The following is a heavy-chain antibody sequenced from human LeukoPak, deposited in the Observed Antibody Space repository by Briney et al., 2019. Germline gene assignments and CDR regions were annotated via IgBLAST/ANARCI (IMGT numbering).Heavy chain of an antibody. V-gene: IGHV3-49*04. CDR2: IRSKAYGGTT. CDR3: TRDDWYFDL. J-gene: IGHJ2*01. CDR1: GFTFGDYA. Sequence: HPGGSLRLSCTASGFTFGDYAVTWVRQAPGKGLEWVGFIRSKAYGGTTEYAASVKGRFTISRDDSKSIAYLQMNSLKTEDTAVYYCTRDDWYFDLWGRGTLVTVSS.